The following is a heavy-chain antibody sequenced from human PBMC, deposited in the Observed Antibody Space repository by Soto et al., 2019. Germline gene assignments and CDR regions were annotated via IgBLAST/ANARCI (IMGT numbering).Heavy chain of an antibody. CDR1: GGTFSSYA. J-gene: IGHJ4*02. V-gene: IGHV1-69*06. Sequence: SVKVSCKASGGTFSSYAISWVRQAPGQGLEWMGGIIPIFGTANYAQKFQGRVTITADKSTSTAYMELSSLRSEDTAVYYCARDSTYCSSTSCPFDYWGQGTLVTAS. CDR2: IIPIFGTA. CDR3: ARDSTYCSSTSCPFDY. D-gene: IGHD2-2*01.